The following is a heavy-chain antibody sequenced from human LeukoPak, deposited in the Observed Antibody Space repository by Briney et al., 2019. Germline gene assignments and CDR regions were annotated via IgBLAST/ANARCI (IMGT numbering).Heavy chain of an antibody. CDR1: GGSISSYY. V-gene: IGHV4-59*01. CDR2: IYYSGST. J-gene: IGHJ4*02. Sequence: PSETLSLTCTVSGGSISSYYRSWIRQPPGKGLEWIGYIYYSGSTNYNPSLKSRVTISVDTSKNQFSLKLSSVTAADTAVYYCARSRTAFDYWGQGTLVTVSS. CDR3: ARSRTAFDY.